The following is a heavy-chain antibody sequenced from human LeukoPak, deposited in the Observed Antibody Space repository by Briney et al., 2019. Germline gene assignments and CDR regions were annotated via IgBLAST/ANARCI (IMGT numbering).Heavy chain of an antibody. CDR2: ISSNGGST. CDR3: AREKVPYCSSTSCYNPPVYPYYMDV. Sequence: GGSLRLSCAASGFTFSSYAMHWVRQAPGKGLEYVSAISSNGGSTYYANSVKGRFTISRDNSKNTLYLQMGSLRAEDMAVYYCAREKVPYCSSTSCYNPPVYPYYMDVWGKGTTATVSS. V-gene: IGHV3-64*01. CDR1: GFTFSSYA. D-gene: IGHD2-2*02. J-gene: IGHJ6*03.